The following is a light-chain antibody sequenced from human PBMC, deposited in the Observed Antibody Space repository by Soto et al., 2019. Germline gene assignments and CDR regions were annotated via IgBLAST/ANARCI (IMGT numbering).Light chain of an antibody. J-gene: IGKJ1*01. V-gene: IGKV3-15*01. CDR1: QSFSSN. CDR3: QQYDNWPRT. Sequence: EIVMTQSPATLSVSPGERATLSCRASQSFSSNYLAWYQQRPGQAPRLLIYGTSTRATGIPVRFSGSGSGTEFTLTISSLQSEDSAVYYCQQYDNWPRTFGQGTKVEI. CDR2: GTS.